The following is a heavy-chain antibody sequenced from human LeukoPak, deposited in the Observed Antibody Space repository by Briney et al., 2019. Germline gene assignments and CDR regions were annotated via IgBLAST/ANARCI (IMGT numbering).Heavy chain of an antibody. CDR1: GFTFSSYG. Sequence: PGRSLRLSCAASGFTFSSYGMHWVRQAPGKGLEWVSGISWNSGSIGYADSVKGRFTISRDNAKNSLYLQMNSLRAEDTALYYCAKDIGRFGELGYDYWGQGTLVTVSS. V-gene: IGHV3-9*01. J-gene: IGHJ4*02. CDR3: AKDIGRFGELGYDY. CDR2: ISWNSGSI. D-gene: IGHD3-10*01.